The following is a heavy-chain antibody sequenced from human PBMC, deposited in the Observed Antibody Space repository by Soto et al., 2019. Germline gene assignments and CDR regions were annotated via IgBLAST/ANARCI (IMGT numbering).Heavy chain of an antibody. D-gene: IGHD1-26*01. CDR2: IYYSGTT. CDR1: VGSMSRYF. CDR3: ARGRGGTYDAFDI. J-gene: IGHJ3*02. Sequence: SETLSLTCTVSVGSMSRYFWSWIRQPPGKGLEWIGYIYYSGTTNYNPSLKSRVTTSLDTSKNQFSLKVVSLTAADTAFYYCARGRGGTYDAFDIWGPGTLVTVSS. V-gene: IGHV4-59*01.